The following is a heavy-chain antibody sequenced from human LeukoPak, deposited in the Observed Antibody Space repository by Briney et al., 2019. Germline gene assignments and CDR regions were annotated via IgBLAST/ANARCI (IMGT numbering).Heavy chain of an antibody. CDR1: GFTYSSYW. CDR3: AREPRYYGSGTGFDY. J-gene: IGHJ4*02. CDR2: INSDGSST. V-gene: IGHV3-74*01. Sequence: GGSPRLSCAASGFTYSSYWMHWVRQAPGKGLVWVSRINSDGSSTSYADSVKGRFTISRDNAKNTLYLQMNSLRAEDTAVYYCAREPRYYGSGTGFDYWGQGTLVTVSS. D-gene: IGHD3-10*01.